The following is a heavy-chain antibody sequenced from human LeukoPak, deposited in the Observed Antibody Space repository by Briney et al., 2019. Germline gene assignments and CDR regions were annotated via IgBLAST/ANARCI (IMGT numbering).Heavy chain of an antibody. D-gene: IGHD2-2*01. CDR3: ARDPADYFDY. Sequence: GGSLRLSCAASGFTFSSYAMHWVRQAPGKGLEWVAVISYDGSNKYYADSVKGRFTISRDNSKNTLYLQMNSLRAEDTAVYYCARDPADYFDYWGQGTLVTVSS. CDR2: ISYDGSNK. V-gene: IGHV3-30*04. CDR1: GFTFSSYA. J-gene: IGHJ4*02.